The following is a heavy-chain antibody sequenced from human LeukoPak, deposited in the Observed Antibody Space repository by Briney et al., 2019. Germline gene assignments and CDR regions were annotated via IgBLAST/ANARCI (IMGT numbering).Heavy chain of an antibody. Sequence: SETLSLTCTVSGGSISSSSDYWGWIRQPPGKGLEWIGSIYYSGSTYYNPSLKSRVTISVDTSKNQFSLKLSSVTAADTAVYYCARAVGMVVTVWGQGTLVTVSS. CDR3: ARAVGMVVTV. J-gene: IGHJ4*02. CDR2: IYYSGST. CDR1: GGSISSSSDY. V-gene: IGHV4-39*01. D-gene: IGHD4/OR15-4a*01.